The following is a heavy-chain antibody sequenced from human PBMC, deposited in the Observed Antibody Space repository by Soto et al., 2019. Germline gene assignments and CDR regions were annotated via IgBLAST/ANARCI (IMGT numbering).Heavy chain of an antibody. J-gene: IGHJ5*02. Sequence: QVQLVQSGAEVKKPGASVKVSCKASGYTFTSYGISWVRQAPGQGLEWMGWISAYNGNTNYAQKLQGRVTMTTDTSTSTAYRELRSLRSDDTAVYYWARERGECSSTSCYSGWFDPWGQGTLVTVSS. CDR3: ARERGECSSTSCYSGWFDP. V-gene: IGHV1-18*04. CDR1: GYTFTSYG. CDR2: ISAYNGNT. D-gene: IGHD2-2*01.